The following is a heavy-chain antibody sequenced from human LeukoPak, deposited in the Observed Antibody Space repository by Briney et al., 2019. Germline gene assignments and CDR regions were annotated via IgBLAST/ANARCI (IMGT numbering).Heavy chain of an antibody. Sequence: GGSLRLSCAASGFTFSSYSMNWVRQAPGKGLEWVSYISSSSSTIYFADSVKGRFTISRDNAKNSLYLQMNSLRAEDTAVYYCARDRVRNYQNWFDPWGQGTLVTVSS. D-gene: IGHD1-7*01. CDR2: ISSSSSTI. J-gene: IGHJ5*02. CDR3: ARDRVRNYQNWFDP. CDR1: GFTFSSYS. V-gene: IGHV3-48*01.